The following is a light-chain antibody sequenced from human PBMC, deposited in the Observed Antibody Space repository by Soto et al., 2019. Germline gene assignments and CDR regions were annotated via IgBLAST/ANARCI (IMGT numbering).Light chain of an antibody. V-gene: IGKV4-1*01. J-gene: IGKJ4*01. CDR2: WAS. CDR3: QQYDSTPLT. CDR1: QSVLYRSNNENY. Sequence: DIVMTQSPASLAVSLGERATINCKSSQSVLYRSNNENYLAWYQQKPGQTPKLLIYWASTRESGVPDRFSGSGFGTDFTLTISSLQAEDVAVYYCQQYDSTPLTFGGGTKVEIK.